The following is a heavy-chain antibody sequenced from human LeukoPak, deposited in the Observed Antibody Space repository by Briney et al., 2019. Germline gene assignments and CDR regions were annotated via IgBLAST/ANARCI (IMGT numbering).Heavy chain of an antibody. CDR3: AKDKARRCSGGSCYLFFDY. CDR1: GFTFSSYD. CDR2: ISYDGSNK. D-gene: IGHD2-15*01. V-gene: IGHV3-30*18. J-gene: IGHJ4*02. Sequence: PGGSLRLSCAASGFTFSSYDLHWVRQAPGKGLEGVAVISYDGSNKYYADSVKGRFTISRDNSKNTLYLQMNSLRAEDTAVYYCAKDKARRCSGGSCYLFFDYWGQGTLVTVSS.